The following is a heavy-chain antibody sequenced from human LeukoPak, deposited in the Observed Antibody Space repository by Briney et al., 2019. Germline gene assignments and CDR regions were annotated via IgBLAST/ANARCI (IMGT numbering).Heavy chain of an antibody. D-gene: IGHD2/OR15-2a*01. CDR2: IYYSGST. CDR1: GGSISSYY. V-gene: IGHV4-59*08. J-gene: IGHJ3*02. Sequence: SETLFLTCTVSGGSISSYYWSWIRQPPGKGLEWIGYIYYSGSTYYNPSLKSRVTISVDTSKNQFSLKLSSVTAADTAVYYCASLSITNCPGAFDIWGQGTMVTVSS. CDR3: ASLSITNCPGAFDI.